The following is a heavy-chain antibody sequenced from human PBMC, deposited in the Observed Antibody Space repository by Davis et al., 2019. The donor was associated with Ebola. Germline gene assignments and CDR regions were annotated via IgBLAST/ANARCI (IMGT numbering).Heavy chain of an antibody. CDR2: IIPILGIA. J-gene: IGHJ6*03. CDR1: GYTFTSYG. V-gene: IGHV1-69*10. CDR3: AREEYSSSTKAETNYYYYMDV. D-gene: IGHD6-6*01. Sequence: SVKVSCKASGYTFTSYGISWVRQAPGQGLEWMGGIIPILGIANYAQKFQGRVTITADESTSTAYMELSSLRSEDTAVYYCAREEYSSSTKAETNYYYYMDVWGKGTTVTVSS.